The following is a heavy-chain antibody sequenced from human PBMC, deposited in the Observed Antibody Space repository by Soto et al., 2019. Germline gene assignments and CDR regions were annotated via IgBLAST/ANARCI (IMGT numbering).Heavy chain of an antibody. Sequence: ASVKASSKAAGYTLSSYAMHWVRQAPGQRLEWMGWINAGNGNTKYSQKFQGRVTITRDTSASTAYMELSSLRSEDTAVYYCARDLGGWPDYWGQGTLVTVSS. V-gene: IGHV1-3*01. J-gene: IGHJ4*02. CDR3: ARDLGGWPDY. CDR2: INAGNGNT. D-gene: IGHD2-15*01. CDR1: GYTLSSYA.